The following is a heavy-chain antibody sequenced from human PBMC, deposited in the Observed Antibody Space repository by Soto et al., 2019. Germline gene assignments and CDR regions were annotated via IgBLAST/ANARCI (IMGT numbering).Heavy chain of an antibody. J-gene: IGHJ4*02. Sequence: SETLSLTCTVSGGSISSYYWSWIRQPPGKGLEWIGYIYYSGSTNYNPSLKSRVTISVDTSKNQFSLKLSSVTAADTAVYYCARRWGRTSDYWVQGTLVTVSS. CDR1: GGSISSYY. D-gene: IGHD7-27*01. CDR3: ARRWGRTSDY. V-gene: IGHV4-59*08. CDR2: IYYSGST.